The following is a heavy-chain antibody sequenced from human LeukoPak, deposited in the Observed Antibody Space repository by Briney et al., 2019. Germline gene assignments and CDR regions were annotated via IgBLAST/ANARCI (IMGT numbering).Heavy chain of an antibody. J-gene: IGHJ4*02. V-gene: IGHV3-11*04. CDR3: ARWRGGMGLLNPPYFDY. D-gene: IGHD3-3*01. Sequence: GGSLRLSCAASGFTFSSYAMSWIRQAPGKGLEWLSYISSSGRTIYYADSVRGRFTISRDNAKNSLYLQMNSLRAEDSAVYYCARWRGGMGLLNPPYFDYWGQGTLVTVSS. CDR2: ISSSGRTI. CDR1: GFTFSSYA.